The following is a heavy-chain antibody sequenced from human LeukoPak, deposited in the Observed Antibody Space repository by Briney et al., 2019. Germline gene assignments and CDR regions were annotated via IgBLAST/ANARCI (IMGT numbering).Heavy chain of an antibody. CDR2: IYYTGST. J-gene: IGHJ4*02. CDR1: GGSISTYY. Sequence: SETLSLTCTVSGGSISTYYWSWIRQPPGKGLDWIGYIYYTGSTNYNPSLKSRVTISLDTSKNQVSLKLSYVTAADTAFYYCARGANVFQYWGQGILVSVSS. D-gene: IGHD4/OR15-4a*01. CDR3: ARGANVFQY. V-gene: IGHV4-59*01.